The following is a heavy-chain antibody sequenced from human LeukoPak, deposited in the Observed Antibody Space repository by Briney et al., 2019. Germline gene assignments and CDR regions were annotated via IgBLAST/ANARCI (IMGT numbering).Heavy chain of an antibody. V-gene: IGHV3-11*03. CDR2: ISSTSIYT. Sequence: GGSLRLSCAASGFSFSDYDMSWIRQAPGKGLEWVSYISSTSIYTGYADSVKGRFTVSRDNAKKSLYLQMNSLRAEDTAVYYCARLGGSGSLEDYWGQGTLATVSS. CDR1: GFSFSDYD. CDR3: ARLGGSGSLEDY. J-gene: IGHJ4*02. D-gene: IGHD3-10*01.